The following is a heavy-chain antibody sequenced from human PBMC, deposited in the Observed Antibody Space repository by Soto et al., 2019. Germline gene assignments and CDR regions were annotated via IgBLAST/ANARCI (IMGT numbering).Heavy chain of an antibody. Sequence: EVQLLESGGGLVQPGGSLRLSWAASGFSFSTYAMTWVRQAPGKGLEWVSTITPSGGNTYYADSVKVRFTITRDNSENTLYLHMNSLRAEDTAVYYCAGRYCPNGVCYTNYYDYMDIWGEGTTVTVSS. CDR3: AGRYCPNGVCYTNYYDYMDI. J-gene: IGHJ6*03. CDR1: GFSFSTYA. V-gene: IGHV3-23*01. CDR2: ITPSGGNT. D-gene: IGHD2-8*01.